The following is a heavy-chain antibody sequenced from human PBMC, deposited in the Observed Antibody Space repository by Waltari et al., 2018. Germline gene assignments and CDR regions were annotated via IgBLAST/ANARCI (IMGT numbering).Heavy chain of an antibody. Sequence: QVQLQQWGAGLLKPSETLSLTCAAYGGSFSGYYWSWIRQRPGKGLECIGEINHSGSTNYNPSLKSRVTISVDTSKNQFSLKLSSVTAADTAVYYCARGLQSWNSHLFDYWGQGTLVTVSS. CDR1: GGSFSGYY. CDR3: ARGLQSWNSHLFDY. D-gene: IGHD1-7*01. V-gene: IGHV4-34*01. J-gene: IGHJ4*02. CDR2: INHSGST.